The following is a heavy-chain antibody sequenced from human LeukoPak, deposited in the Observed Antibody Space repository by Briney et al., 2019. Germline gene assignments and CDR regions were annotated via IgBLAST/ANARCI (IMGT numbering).Heavy chain of an antibody. V-gene: IGHV3-48*03. CDR1: GFTFSSYE. J-gene: IGHJ4*02. Sequence: GGSLRLSCAASGFTFSSYEMNWVRQAPGKGLEWVSSISSSGTTIYHADSVKGRFTVSRDSAKNSVYLQMNSLRAEDTAVYYCGSGVIFYDSSGRNYWGQGTLVTVSS. D-gene: IGHD3-22*01. CDR2: ISSSGTTI. CDR3: GSGVIFYDSSGRNY.